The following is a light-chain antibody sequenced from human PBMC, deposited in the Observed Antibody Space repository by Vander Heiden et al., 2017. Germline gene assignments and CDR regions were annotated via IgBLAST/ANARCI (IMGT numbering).Light chain of an antibody. V-gene: IGLV2-14*01. J-gene: IGLJ1*01. CDR3: SSYTSSSTRLYV. Sequence: QSALTQPASVSGSPGQSITISCTGTGSDVGGYNYVSWYQQHPGKAPKLMIYDVSNRPSGVSNRFSGSKSGNTASLTISGLQAEDEADYYCSSYTSSSTRLYVFGTGTKVTVL. CDR1: GSDVGGYNY. CDR2: DVS.